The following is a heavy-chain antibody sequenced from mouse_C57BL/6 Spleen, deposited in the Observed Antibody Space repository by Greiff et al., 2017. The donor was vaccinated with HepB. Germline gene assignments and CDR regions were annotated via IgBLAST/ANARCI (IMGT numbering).Heavy chain of an antibody. V-gene: IGHV1-82*01. CDR2: IYPGDGDT. CDR1: GYAFSSSW. Sequence: QVQLQQSGPELVKPGASVKISCKASGYAFSSSWMNWVKQRPGKGLEWIGRIYPGDGDTNYNGKFKGKATLTADKSSSTAYMQLSSLTSEDSAVYFCARIDYGSRNYAMDYWGQGTSVTVSS. J-gene: IGHJ4*01. D-gene: IGHD1-1*01. CDR3: ARIDYGSRNYAMDY.